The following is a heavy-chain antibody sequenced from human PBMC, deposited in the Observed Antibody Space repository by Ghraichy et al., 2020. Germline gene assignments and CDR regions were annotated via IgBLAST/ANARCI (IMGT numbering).Heavy chain of an antibody. CDR1: GFTFSSYA. D-gene: IGHD6-13*01. CDR3: AKLHSSSWYIGDY. J-gene: IGHJ4*02. CDR2: ISGSGGST. Sequence: GESLNISCAASGFTFSSYAMSWVRQAPGKGLEWVSAISGSGGSTYYADSVKGRFTISRDNSKNTLYLQMNSLRAEDTAVYYCAKLHSSSWYIGDYWGQGTLVTVSS. V-gene: IGHV3-23*01.